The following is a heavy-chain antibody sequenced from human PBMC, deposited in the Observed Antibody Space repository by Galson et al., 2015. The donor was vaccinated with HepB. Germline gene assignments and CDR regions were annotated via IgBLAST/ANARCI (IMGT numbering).Heavy chain of an antibody. D-gene: IGHD6-13*01. Sequence: SLRLSCAASGFTFSGSAMHWVRQASGKGLEWVGRIGSKAHNYATAYVTSVKGRFTISRDDSKSTAYLQMNSLKTEDTAVYYCTRLGDLSGYSSKWGQGTLVTVSS. V-gene: IGHV3-73*01. CDR3: TRLGDLSGYSSK. CDR2: IGSKAHNYAT. CDR1: GFTFSGSA. J-gene: IGHJ4*02.